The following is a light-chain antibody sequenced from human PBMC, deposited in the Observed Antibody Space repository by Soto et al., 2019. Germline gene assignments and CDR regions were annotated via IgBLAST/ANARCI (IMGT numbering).Light chain of an antibody. V-gene: IGKV3-20*01. CDR2: GAS. CDR3: QHYGSSPRT. Sequence: ILLTQSPGTLSLSPGERATLSCRASQTVSNTYLAWYQQKPGQAPRLLIYGASSRASGTPDRIGGSGSGTDFTLTISRLEPEDSAVYYCQHYGSSPRTFGPGTKVDI. J-gene: IGKJ3*01. CDR1: QTVSNTY.